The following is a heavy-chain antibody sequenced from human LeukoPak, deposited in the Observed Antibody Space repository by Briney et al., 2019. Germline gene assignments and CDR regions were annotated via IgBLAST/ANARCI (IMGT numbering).Heavy chain of an antibody. Sequence: GASVKVSCKASGYTFTSYAMHWVRQAPGQRLEWMGWINAGNGNTKYSQKSQGRVTITRDTSASTAYMELSSLRSEDTAVYYCARDRYSSGWSYYFDYWGQGTLVTVSS. J-gene: IGHJ4*02. V-gene: IGHV1-3*01. CDR1: GYTFTSYA. CDR3: ARDRYSSGWSYYFDY. D-gene: IGHD6-19*01. CDR2: INAGNGNT.